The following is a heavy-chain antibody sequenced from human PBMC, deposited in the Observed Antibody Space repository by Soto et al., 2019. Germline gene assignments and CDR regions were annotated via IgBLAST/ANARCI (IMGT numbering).Heavy chain of an antibody. V-gene: IGHV4-39*01. CDR1: GGSISSSSYY. CDR3: ASPKIAFYNWFDP. CDR2: SYYSGST. D-gene: IGHD3-3*02. J-gene: IGHJ5*02. Sequence: SETLSLTCTVSGGSISSSSYYWGWIRQPPGKGLEWIGSSYYSGSTYYNPSLKSRVTISVDTSKYQFSLKLSSVTAADTAVYYCASPKIAFYNWFDPWGQGTLVTVS.